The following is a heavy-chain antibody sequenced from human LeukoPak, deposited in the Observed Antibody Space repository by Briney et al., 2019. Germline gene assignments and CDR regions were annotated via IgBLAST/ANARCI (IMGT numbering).Heavy chain of an antibody. CDR3: AKTKARYVWGSYRYPDY. CDR1: GFTFSSYG. D-gene: IGHD3-16*02. CDR2: ISGSGGST. Sequence: PGGSLRLSCAASGFTFSSYGMSWVRQAPGKGLEWVSAISGSGGSTYYADSVEGRFTISRDNSKNTLYLQMNSLRAEDTAVYYCAKTKARYVWGSYRYPDYWGQGTLVTVSS. V-gene: IGHV3-23*01. J-gene: IGHJ4*02.